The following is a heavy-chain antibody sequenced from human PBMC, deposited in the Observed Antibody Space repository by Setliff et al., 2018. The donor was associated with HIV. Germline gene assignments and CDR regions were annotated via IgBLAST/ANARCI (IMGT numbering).Heavy chain of an antibody. V-gene: IGHV1-69*13. CDR1: GGDFRNYA. CDR2: ILPPLNSP. D-gene: IGHD2-21*02. Sequence: GASVKVSCKASGGDFRNYAISWVRQAPGQGLEWVGGILPPLNSPNFAQRFEGRVTLTADGTTRTVYMDFTSLRPDDTAVYYCAILGRRYCNHYTASCYETAGGDSDLKTSDYWGPGTLVTVSS. J-gene: IGHJ4*02. CDR3: AILGRRYCNHYTASCYETAGGDSDLKTSDY.